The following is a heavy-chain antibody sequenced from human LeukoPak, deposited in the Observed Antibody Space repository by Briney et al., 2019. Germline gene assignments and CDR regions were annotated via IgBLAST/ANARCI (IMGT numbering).Heavy chain of an antibody. V-gene: IGHV4-59*01. CDR2: IYYSGST. D-gene: IGHD6-13*01. J-gene: IGHJ4*02. Sequence: KPSETLSLTCAVYGGSFSGYYWSWIRQPPGKGLEWIGYIYYSGSTNYNPSLKSRVTISVDTSKNQFSLKLSSVTAADTAVYYCARNRVYSSSWPLDCWGQGTLVTVSS. CDR1: GGSFSGYY. CDR3: ARNRVYSSSWPLDC.